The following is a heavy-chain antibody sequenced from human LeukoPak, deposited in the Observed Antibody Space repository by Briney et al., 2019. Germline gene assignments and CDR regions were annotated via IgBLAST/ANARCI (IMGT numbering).Heavy chain of an antibody. J-gene: IGHJ4*02. CDR1: GFSFSNYA. Sequence: GGSLRLSCVSSGFSFSNYAMSWVRQAPGKGLEWVSSISGSGGSTHYADSVKGRFTISRDKTKNTLYLQMNSLRAEDTAVYYCARGGDSGYDSGDLFEYWGQGTLVTVSS. V-gene: IGHV3-23*01. CDR2: ISGSGGST. D-gene: IGHD5-12*01. CDR3: ARGGDSGYDSGDLFEY.